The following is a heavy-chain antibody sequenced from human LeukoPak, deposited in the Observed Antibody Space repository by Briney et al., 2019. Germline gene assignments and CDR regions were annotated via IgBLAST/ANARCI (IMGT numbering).Heavy chain of an antibody. CDR1: GFTVSSNY. Sequence: GGSLRLSCAASGFTVSSNYMSWVRQAPGKGLEWVSVIYSGGSTYYADSVKGRFTISRDNSKNTLYLQMNSLRAEDTAVYYCARDPRDYYDSSGSWGQGTLVTVSS. CDR3: ARDPRDYYDSSGS. J-gene: IGHJ5*02. CDR2: IYSGGST. D-gene: IGHD3-22*01. V-gene: IGHV3-53*01.